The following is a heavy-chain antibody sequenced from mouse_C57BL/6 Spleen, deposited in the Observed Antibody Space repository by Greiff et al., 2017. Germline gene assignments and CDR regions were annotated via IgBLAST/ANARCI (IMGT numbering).Heavy chain of an antibody. J-gene: IGHJ1*03. D-gene: IGHD1-1*01. V-gene: IGHV5-16*01. Sequence: EVKLVESEGGLVQPGSSMKLSCTASGFTFSDYYMAWVRQVPEKGLEWVANINYDGSSTYYLDSLKSRFIISRDNAKNILYLQMSSLKSEDTATYYWARDRDYYGSSLYWYFDVWGTGTTVTVSS. CDR2: INYDGSST. CDR1: GFTFSDYY. CDR3: ARDRDYYGSSLYWYFDV.